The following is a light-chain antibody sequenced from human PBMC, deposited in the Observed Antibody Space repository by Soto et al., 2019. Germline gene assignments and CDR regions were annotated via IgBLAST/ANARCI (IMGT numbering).Light chain of an antibody. CDR3: QQYGSSPWT. Sequence: DIVLTQSPGTLSLSPGESATLSCMSSQSVSSSYLAWYQQKPGQAPRLLIYDASSRATGIPDRFSGSGSGTDFTLTISRLEPEDFAVYYCQQYGSSPWTFGQGTEVDI. V-gene: IGKV3-20*01. J-gene: IGKJ1*01. CDR1: QSVSSSY. CDR2: DAS.